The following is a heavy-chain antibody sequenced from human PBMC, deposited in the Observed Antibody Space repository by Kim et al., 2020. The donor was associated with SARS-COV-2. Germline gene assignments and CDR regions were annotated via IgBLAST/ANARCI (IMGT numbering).Heavy chain of an antibody. CDR1: GFTFSSYG. CDR2: ISYDGSNK. D-gene: IGHD6-13*01. V-gene: IGHV3-30*18. Sequence: GGSLRLSCAASGFTFSSYGMHWVRQAPGKGLEWVAVISYDGSNKYYADSVKGRFTISRDNSKNTLYLQMNSLRAEDTAVYYCAKVYSRRSSSWFDYWGQGTLVTVSS. CDR3: AKVYSRRSSSWFDY. J-gene: IGHJ4*02.